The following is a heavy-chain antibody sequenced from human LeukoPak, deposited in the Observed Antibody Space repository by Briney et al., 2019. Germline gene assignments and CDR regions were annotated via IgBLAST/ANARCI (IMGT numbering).Heavy chain of an antibody. J-gene: IGHJ6*03. Sequence: GASVKVSCKASGYTFTSYDINWVRQATGQGLEWMGWMNPNSGNTGYAQKFQGRVTITRNTSISTAYMELSSLRFEDTAVYYCARTYYDFWSGHYYYYYMDVWGKGTTVTVSS. V-gene: IGHV1-8*03. CDR1: GYTFTSYD. CDR3: ARTYYDFWSGHYYYYYMDV. D-gene: IGHD3-3*01. CDR2: MNPNSGNT.